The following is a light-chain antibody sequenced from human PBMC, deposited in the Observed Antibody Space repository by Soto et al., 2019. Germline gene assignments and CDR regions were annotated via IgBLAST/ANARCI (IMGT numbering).Light chain of an antibody. V-gene: IGLV3-21*04. CDR3: QVWDIMTDNYV. CDR2: YDS. Sequence: SYELTQPPSVSVAPEKTTTITCGGNNIGDKRVHWYRQKSGQAPVLLISYDSDRPSGIPERFSGSNSGNTATLTISRVEAGDEADYYCQVWDIMTDNYVFGGWTKVTVL. J-gene: IGLJ1*01. CDR1: NIGDKR.